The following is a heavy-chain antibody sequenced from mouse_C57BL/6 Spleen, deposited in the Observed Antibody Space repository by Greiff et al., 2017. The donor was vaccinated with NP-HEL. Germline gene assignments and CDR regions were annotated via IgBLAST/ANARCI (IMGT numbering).Heavy chain of an antibody. J-gene: IGHJ4*01. CDR2: IYPGDGDT. CDR1: GYAFSSSW. CDR3: ARSPLLRGYAMDY. V-gene: IGHV1-82*01. Sequence: LVESGPELVKPGASVKISCKASGYAFSSSWMHWVKQRPGKGLEWIGRIYPGDGDTNYNGKFKGKATLTADKSSSTAYMQLSSLTSEDSAVYFCARSPLLRGYAMDYWGQGTSVTVSS. D-gene: IGHD2-12*01.